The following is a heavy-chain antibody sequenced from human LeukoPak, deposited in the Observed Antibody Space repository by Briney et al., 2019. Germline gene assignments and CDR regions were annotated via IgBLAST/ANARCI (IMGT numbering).Heavy chain of an antibody. V-gene: IGHV3-48*02. CDR1: GFTFSSYA. CDR3: ARSPTVATPGPFDY. D-gene: IGHD4-23*01. J-gene: IGHJ4*02. Sequence: GGSLRLSCAASGFTFSSYAMNWVRQAPGKGLEWVSYISSGSSSLYYADSVKGRFTISRDNAKNSLYLQTNSLRDEDTAVYYCARSPTVATPGPFDYWGQGNLVYVSS. CDR2: ISSGSSSL.